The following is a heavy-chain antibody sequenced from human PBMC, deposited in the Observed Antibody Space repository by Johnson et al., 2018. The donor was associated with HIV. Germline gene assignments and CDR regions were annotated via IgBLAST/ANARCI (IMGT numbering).Heavy chain of an antibody. D-gene: IGHD3-16*01. CDR2: ISYDGSNK. Sequence: QVQLVESGGGVVQPGRSLRLSCAASGFTFSSYAMHWVRQAPGKGLEWVSVISYDGSNKYHADSVKGRFTISRDNAKKSLFLQMNSLRAEDTAVYYCAKEGGAFDIWGQGTMVTVSS. J-gene: IGHJ3*02. CDR3: AKEGGAFDI. V-gene: IGHV3-30-3*01. CDR1: GFTFSSYA.